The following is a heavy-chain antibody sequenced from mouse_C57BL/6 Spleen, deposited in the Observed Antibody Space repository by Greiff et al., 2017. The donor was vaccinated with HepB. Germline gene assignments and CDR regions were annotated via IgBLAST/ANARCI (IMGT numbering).Heavy chain of an antibody. V-gene: IGHV5-16*01. Sequence: EVMLVESEGGLVQPGSSMKLSCTASGFTFSDYYMAWVRQVPEKGLEWVANINYDGSSTYYLDSLKSRFIISRDNAKNILYLQMSSLKSEDTATYYCAREGGWLLRDYAMDYWGQGTSVTVSS. D-gene: IGHD2-3*01. CDR1: GFTFSDYY. J-gene: IGHJ4*01. CDR3: AREGGWLLRDYAMDY. CDR2: INYDGSST.